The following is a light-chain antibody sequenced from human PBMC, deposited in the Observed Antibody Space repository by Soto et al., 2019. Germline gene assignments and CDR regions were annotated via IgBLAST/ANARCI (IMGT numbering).Light chain of an antibody. CDR1: QSISSY. CDR2: DAS. V-gene: IGKV3-11*01. CDR3: QQRSNWPIT. J-gene: IGKJ5*01. Sequence: PGERATLSCRASQSISSYLAWYQQKPGQAPRLLIYDASNRAPGIPARFSGSGSGTDFTLTISSLEPEDFAVYYCQQRSNWPITFGQGTRLEIK.